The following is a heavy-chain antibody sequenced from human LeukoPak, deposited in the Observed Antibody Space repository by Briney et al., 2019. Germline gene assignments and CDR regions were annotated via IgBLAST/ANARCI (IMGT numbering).Heavy chain of an antibody. D-gene: IGHD3-22*01. V-gene: IGHV1-18*01. J-gene: IGHJ4*02. CDR3: AKMGASSGYSPIDY. CDR2: ISAYDGNT. Sequence: ASVKVSCKASGYSFINYGISWVRQAPGQGLEWMGWISAYDGNTNYAQKVQGRVTMTTDSSTSTAYMELRSLRSDDTAVYYCAKMGASSGYSPIDYWGQGTLVTVSA. CDR1: GYSFINYG.